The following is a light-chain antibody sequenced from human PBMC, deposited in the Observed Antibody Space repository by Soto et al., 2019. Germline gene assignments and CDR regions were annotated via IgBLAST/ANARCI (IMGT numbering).Light chain of an antibody. J-gene: IGLJ2*01. CDR2: RNN. Sequence: QSVLTQPPSASGTPGQRVTISCSGSSSNIGSNYVYWYQQLPGTAPKLLIYRNNQRPSGVPDRFSGSKSGTSASLAISGLRSEDEADYYWAAWDDSLSGVVFGGGTKATVL. V-gene: IGLV1-47*01. CDR3: AAWDDSLSGVV. CDR1: SSNIGSNY.